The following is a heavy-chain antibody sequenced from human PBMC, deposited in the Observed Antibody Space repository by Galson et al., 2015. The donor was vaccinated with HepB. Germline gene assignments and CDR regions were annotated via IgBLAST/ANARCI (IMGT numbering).Heavy chain of an antibody. CDR1: GYTFTSYG. CDR2: ISAYNGNT. Sequence: SVKVSCKASGYTFTSYGISWVRQAPGQGLEWMGWISAYNGNTNYAQKLQGRVTMTTDTSTSTAYMELRSLRSGDTAVYYCARVPGLLWFGEPPGGYFQHWGQGTLVTVSS. J-gene: IGHJ1*01. V-gene: IGHV1-18*01. CDR3: ARVPGLLWFGEPPGGYFQH. D-gene: IGHD3-10*01.